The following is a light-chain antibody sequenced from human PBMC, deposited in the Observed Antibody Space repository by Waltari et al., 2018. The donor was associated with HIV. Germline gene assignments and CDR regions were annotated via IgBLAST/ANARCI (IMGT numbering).Light chain of an antibody. J-gene: IGKJ1*01. CDR2: SAS. CDR1: QNIYKW. V-gene: IGKV1-5*03. CDR3: QQYNGYPWT. Sequence: IHMTQSPSTLSASVGDSVTITCRASQNIYKWLAWFQQKPGKAPKLLIYSASGLETGVPSRFSGSGSGTQFTLTITSLLPDDSATYFCQQYNGYPWTFGQGTKVEIK.